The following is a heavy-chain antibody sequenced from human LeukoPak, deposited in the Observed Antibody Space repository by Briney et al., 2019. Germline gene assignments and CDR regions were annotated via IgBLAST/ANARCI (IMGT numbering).Heavy chain of an antibody. Sequence: GASVKVSCEASGYTFTSYDINWVRQATGQGLEWMGWMKPNSGNTGYAQKFQGRVTMTRNTSISTAYMELSSLRSEDTAVYYCARYEIAAAISNWGQGTLVTVSS. J-gene: IGHJ4*02. V-gene: IGHV1-8*01. CDR2: MKPNSGNT. CDR3: ARYEIAAAISN. D-gene: IGHD6-13*01. CDR1: GYTFTSYD.